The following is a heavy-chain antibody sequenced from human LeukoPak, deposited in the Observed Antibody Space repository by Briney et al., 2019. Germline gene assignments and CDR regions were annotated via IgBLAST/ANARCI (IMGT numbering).Heavy chain of an antibody. J-gene: IGHJ5*02. CDR2: INHSGST. V-gene: IGHV4-34*01. Sequence: PSETLSLTCAVYGGSFSGYYWSWIRQPPGKGLEWIGEINHSGSTNYNPSLKSRVTISVDTSKNQFSLKLSSVTAVDTAVYYCARGAVAGTNWFDPWGQGTLVTVSS. CDR1: GGSFSGYY. CDR3: ARGAVAGTNWFDP. D-gene: IGHD6-19*01.